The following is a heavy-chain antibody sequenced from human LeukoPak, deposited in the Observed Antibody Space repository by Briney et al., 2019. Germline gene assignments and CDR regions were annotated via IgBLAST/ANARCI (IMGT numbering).Heavy chain of an antibody. Sequence: RASETLSLTCTVSGDSISSSSYYWGWIRQPPGKGLEWIGSIYYSGSTYYNPSLKSRVTISVDTSKNQSSLKLSSVTAADTAVYYCARAPPSGSPYWGQGTLVTVSS. CDR1: GDSISSSSYY. CDR3: ARAPPSGSPY. D-gene: IGHD1-26*01. V-gene: IGHV4-39*07. CDR2: IYYSGST. J-gene: IGHJ4*02.